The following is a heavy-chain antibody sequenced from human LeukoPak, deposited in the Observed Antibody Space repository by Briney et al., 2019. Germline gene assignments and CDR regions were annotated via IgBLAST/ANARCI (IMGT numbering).Heavy chain of an antibody. J-gene: IGHJ3*02. CDR2: IIPIFGTA. Sequence: SVKVSCKASGGTFSSYAISWVRQAPGQGLEWMGGIIPIFGTANYAQKFQGRVTITTDESTSTAYMELSSLRSEDTAVYYCARPLRLYYYDSSGYYYDAFDIWGQGTMVTVSS. CDR1: GGTFSSYA. CDR3: ARPLRLYYYDSSGYYYDAFDI. D-gene: IGHD3-22*01. V-gene: IGHV1-69*05.